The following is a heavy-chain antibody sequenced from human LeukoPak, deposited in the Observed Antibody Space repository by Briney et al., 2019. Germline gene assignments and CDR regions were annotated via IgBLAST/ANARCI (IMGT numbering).Heavy chain of an antibody. J-gene: IGHJ4*02. CDR2: IYTSGST. Sequence: NPSQTLSLTCTVSGGSISGANYYWTWIRQPAGKGLEWIGRIYTSGSTHYNPSLKSRVTISVDTSKNQFSLKLSSVTAADTAVYYCASREKQLVRGVKYWGQGTLVTVSS. D-gene: IGHD6-13*01. CDR3: ASREKQLVRGVKY. CDR1: GGSISGANYY. V-gene: IGHV4-61*02.